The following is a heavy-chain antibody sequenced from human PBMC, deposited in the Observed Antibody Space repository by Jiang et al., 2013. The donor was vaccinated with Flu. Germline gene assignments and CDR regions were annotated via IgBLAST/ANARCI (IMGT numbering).Heavy chain of an antibody. Sequence: QGLEWMGWISAYNGNTNYAQKLQGRVTMTTDTSTSTAYMELRSLRSDDTAVYYCARDHRFLEPFDYWGQGTLVTVSS. CDR2: ISAYNGNT. J-gene: IGHJ4*02. V-gene: IGHV1-18*01. CDR3: ARDHRFLEPFDY. D-gene: IGHD3-3*01.